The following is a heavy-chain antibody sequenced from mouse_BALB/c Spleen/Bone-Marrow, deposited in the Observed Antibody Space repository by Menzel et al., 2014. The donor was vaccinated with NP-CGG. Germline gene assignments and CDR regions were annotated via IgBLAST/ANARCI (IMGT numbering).Heavy chain of an antibody. D-gene: IGHD2-5*01. Sequence: VQLQQSGAELVRPGVSVKISCKGSGYTFTDYAMHWVKQSHAESLEWIGVINTYFGDISYNQKFKGKATIAVDKTSRTVYMELARLTAEDSAIYYCARGYSNNYAMDYWSQGTSVTVSS. CDR3: ARGYSNNYAMDY. V-gene: IGHV1S137*01. J-gene: IGHJ4*01. CDR2: INTYFGDI. CDR1: GYTFTDYA.